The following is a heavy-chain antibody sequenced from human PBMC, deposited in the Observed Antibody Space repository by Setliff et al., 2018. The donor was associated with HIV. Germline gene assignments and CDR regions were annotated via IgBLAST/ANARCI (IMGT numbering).Heavy chain of an antibody. CDR2: IRNDGSDK. CDR3: TTGYYYGSGSPDY. D-gene: IGHD3-10*01. CDR1: GFTFSSYG. J-gene: IGHJ4*02. V-gene: IGHV3-30*02. Sequence: GWSLRLSCAASGFTFSSYGVHWVRQAPGKGLEWVAFIRNDGSDKHYVDSVKGRFTISRDNSKNTLYLQMNSLKTEDTAVYYCTTGYYYGSGSPDYWGQGTPVTVSS.